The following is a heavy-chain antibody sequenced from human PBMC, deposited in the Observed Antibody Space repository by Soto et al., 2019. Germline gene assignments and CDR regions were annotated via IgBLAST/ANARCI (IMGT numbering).Heavy chain of an antibody. V-gene: IGHV3-30-3*01. J-gene: IGHJ4*02. CDR3: VREPEDYLPSRFDY. CDR1: GFTFSSYP. CDR2: ISYDGSNE. Sequence: PASGFTFSSYPMHWVRQTPGKGLDWVAVISYDGSNEYYADYVKGRFTISRDNSKNTLYLQVNSLTAESTGVYYCVREPEDYLPSRFDYWGQGTLVTVSS. D-gene: IGHD3-10*01.